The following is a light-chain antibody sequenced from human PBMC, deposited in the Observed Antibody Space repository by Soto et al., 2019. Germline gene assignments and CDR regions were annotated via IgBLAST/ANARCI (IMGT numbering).Light chain of an antibody. Sequence: EIVLTQSPGTLSLSPGEGATLSSRASQSVTGTNLAWYQQRPGQAPRLLIYDAVRRATGIPDRFSGSGSGTDFTLTISRLEPEDFAVYYCHQYGSSLGTFGQGTKVEI. V-gene: IGKV3-20*01. CDR2: DAV. CDR3: HQYGSSLGT. J-gene: IGKJ2*01. CDR1: QSVTGTN.